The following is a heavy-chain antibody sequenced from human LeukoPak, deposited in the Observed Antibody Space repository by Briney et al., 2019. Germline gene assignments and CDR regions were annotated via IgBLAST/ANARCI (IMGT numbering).Heavy chain of an antibody. Sequence: GGSLRLSCAASGFIFSADAMSWVRQVPGKGLEWVSGISGSGERTYYGDSVKGRFSIFRDNSKNTLFLQMNSLTVEDTALYYCTNGLDFWGQGTLVTVSS. J-gene: IGHJ4*02. V-gene: IGHV3-23*01. CDR1: GFIFSADA. CDR2: ISGSGERT. CDR3: TNGLDF.